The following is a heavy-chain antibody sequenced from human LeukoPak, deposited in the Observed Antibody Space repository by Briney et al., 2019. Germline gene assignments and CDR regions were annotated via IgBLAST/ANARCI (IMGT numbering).Heavy chain of an antibody. V-gene: IGHV1-8*03. J-gene: IGHJ5*02. CDR1: GYTFTSYD. CDR3: ARGTTYYDFWSGYYPNWFDP. Sequence: ASVKVSCKASGYTFTSYDINWVRQATGQGLEWMGWMNPNSGNTGYAQKFQGRVTITRNTSISTAYMELSSLRSEDTAVYYCARGTTYYDFWSGYYPNWFDPWGQGTLVTVSS. CDR2: MNPNSGNT. D-gene: IGHD3-3*01.